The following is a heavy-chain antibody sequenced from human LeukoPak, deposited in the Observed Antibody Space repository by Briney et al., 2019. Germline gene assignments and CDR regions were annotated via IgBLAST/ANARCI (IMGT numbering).Heavy chain of an antibody. V-gene: IGHV1-69*13. J-gene: IGHJ5*02. CDR2: IIPIFGTA. CDR3: ARYHLSANWFDP. CDR1: GGTFSSYA. D-gene: IGHD3-16*02. Sequence: ASVKVSCKASGGTFSSYAISWVRQAPGQGLEWMGGIIPIFGTANYAQKFQGRVTITADESTSTAYMELSSLRSEDTAVYYCARYHLSANWFDPWGQGSLVTVSS.